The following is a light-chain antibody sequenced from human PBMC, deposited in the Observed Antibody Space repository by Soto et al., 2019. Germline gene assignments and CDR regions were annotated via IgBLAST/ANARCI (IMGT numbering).Light chain of an antibody. CDR2: GAS. CDR1: QSVSNNY. CDR3: QQRSNWLWT. Sequence: EIVLTQSPGILSLSPGERATLSCRASQSVSNNYLAWYQQKPGQAPRLLIYGASNRATGIPDRFSGSGSGTDFTLTISRLEPEDFAVYYCQQRSNWLWTFGQGTKVDI. J-gene: IGKJ1*01. V-gene: IGKV3D-20*02.